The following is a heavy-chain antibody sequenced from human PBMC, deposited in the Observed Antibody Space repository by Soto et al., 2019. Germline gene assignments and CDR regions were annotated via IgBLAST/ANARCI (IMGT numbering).Heavy chain of an antibody. D-gene: IGHD5-18*01. CDR3: ARAINVDTAVDYYGMDV. CDR1: GGTFSSYA. Sequence: QVQLVQSGAEVKKPGSSVKVSCKASGGTFSSYAISWVRQAPGQGLEWMGGIIPIFGTANYAQKFQGRVTITADESTSRXYMALGSLRSEDTAVYYCARAINVDTAVDYYGMDVWGQGTTVTVSS. CDR2: IIPIFGTA. J-gene: IGHJ6*02. V-gene: IGHV1-69*12.